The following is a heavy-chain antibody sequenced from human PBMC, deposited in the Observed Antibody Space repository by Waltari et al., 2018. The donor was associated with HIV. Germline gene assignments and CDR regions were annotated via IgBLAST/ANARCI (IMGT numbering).Heavy chain of an antibody. D-gene: IGHD1-26*01. V-gene: IGHV3-53*01. CDR1: GFPIRDNN. CDR2: IYSGGST. Sequence: EVPLVESGGGLIEPGGSMRLSCAASGFPIRDNNMRWVRQAPGKGLGWVSVIYSGGSTYYADSVKGRFTISRDNSKNTLSLHMNSLRAEDTAVYYCARDPRSSGYYGMDVWGQGATVTVSS. J-gene: IGHJ6*02. CDR3: ARDPRSSGYYGMDV.